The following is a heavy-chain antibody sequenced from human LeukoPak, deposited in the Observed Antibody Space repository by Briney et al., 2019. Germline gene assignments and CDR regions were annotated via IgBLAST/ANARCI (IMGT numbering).Heavy chain of an antibody. Sequence: PGESLKISCKGSGYSFTSYWIGWVRQMTGKGLEWMRISYPGDSDTRYSPSFQGQVTISADKSISTAYLQWSSLKASDTAMYYCARQGSGFAPKYCFYMDVWGKGTTVTVSS. D-gene: IGHD2-8*02. CDR2: SYPGDSDT. CDR1: GYSFTSYW. V-gene: IGHV5-51*01. J-gene: IGHJ6*03. CDR3: ARQGSGFAPKYCFYMDV.